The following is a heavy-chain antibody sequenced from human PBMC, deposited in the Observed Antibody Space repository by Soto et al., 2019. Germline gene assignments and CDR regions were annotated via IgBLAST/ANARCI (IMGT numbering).Heavy chain of an antibody. CDR2: INPSDGSA. CDR3: AGLGVYVCQPYNRFDP. Sequence: ASVKVSCKASGDTFTTYYVHWVRQAPGQGLQWMGIINPSDGSANYAQKFQGRVTITRDTSTSTVYMELSGLTSEDTAVYYCAGLGVYVCQPYNRFDPCGQGTQVTVSS. D-gene: IGHD2-15*01. CDR1: GDTFTTYY. V-gene: IGHV1-46*01. J-gene: IGHJ5*02.